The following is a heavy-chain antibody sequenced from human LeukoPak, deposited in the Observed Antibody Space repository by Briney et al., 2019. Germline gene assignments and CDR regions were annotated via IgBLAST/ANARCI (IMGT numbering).Heavy chain of an antibody. V-gene: IGHV3-23*01. Sequence: GGSLRLSCAASGFTFSSYAMSWVRQAPGKGLEWVSAISGSGGSTYYADSVKGRFTISRDNSKNTLYLQMNSLRAEDTAVYYCANSQGSGWWYYGMDVWGQGTTVTVSS. CDR1: GFTFSSYA. J-gene: IGHJ6*02. D-gene: IGHD6-19*01. CDR2: ISGSGGST. CDR3: ANSQGSGWWYYGMDV.